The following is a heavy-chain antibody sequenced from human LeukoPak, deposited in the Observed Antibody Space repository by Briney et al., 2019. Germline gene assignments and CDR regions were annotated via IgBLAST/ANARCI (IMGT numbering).Heavy chain of an antibody. V-gene: IGHV1-2*02. Sequence: GASVKVSCKTSGYIFTNYYMQWVRQAPGQGLEWMGWINPKTGGTNYAQKFQGRVTLTRDTSISTAYLELSRLTSDDTAVYYCAPSGTYFDYWGQGTLVTVSS. D-gene: IGHD1-26*01. CDR1: GYIFTNYY. J-gene: IGHJ4*02. CDR2: INPKTGGT. CDR3: APSGTYFDY.